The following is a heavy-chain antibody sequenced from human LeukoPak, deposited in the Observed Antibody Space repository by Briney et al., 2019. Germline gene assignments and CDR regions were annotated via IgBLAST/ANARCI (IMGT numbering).Heavy chain of an antibody. D-gene: IGHD2-21*01. CDR1: GFTFSSYG. J-gene: IGHJ4*02. CDR2: ISYDGSNK. CDR3: AKLSLWSPIYYFDY. V-gene: IGHV3-30*18. Sequence: GGSLRLSCAASGFTFSSYGMHGVRQAPGKGLEWVEVISYDGSNKYYADSVKGRFTISRDNSKNTLYLQMNSLRAEDTAVYYCAKLSLWSPIYYFDYWGQGTLVTVSS.